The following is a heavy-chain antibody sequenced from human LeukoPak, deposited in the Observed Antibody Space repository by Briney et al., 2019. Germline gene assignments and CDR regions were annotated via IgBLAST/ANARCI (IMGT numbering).Heavy chain of an antibody. V-gene: IGHV4-34*01. CDR3: AREAGGYSSSGFFDY. CDR2: INHSGST. Sequence: SETLSLTCAVYGGSFSGYYWSWIRQPPGKGLEWFGEINHSGSTNYNPSLKSRVTISVDTSKTQFSLKLSSVTAADTAVYYCAREAGGYSSSGFFDYWGQGTLVTVSS. D-gene: IGHD6-6*01. J-gene: IGHJ4*02. CDR1: GGSFSGYY.